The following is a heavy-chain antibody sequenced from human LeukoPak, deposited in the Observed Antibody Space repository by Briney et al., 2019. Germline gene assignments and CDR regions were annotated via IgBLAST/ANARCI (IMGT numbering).Heavy chain of an antibody. D-gene: IGHD3-16*01. CDR2: IWYDGSNK. Sequence: GGSLRLSCSASGFSFNRFYLHWVRQAPGKGLEWVAVIWYDGSNKYYADSVKGRFTISRDNSKNTLYLRMNSLRAEDTAVYYCARGFSEGTARPWGNYFDYWGQGTLVTVSS. V-gene: IGHV3-33*08. CDR1: GFSFNRFY. CDR3: ARGFSEGTARPWGNYFDY. J-gene: IGHJ4*02.